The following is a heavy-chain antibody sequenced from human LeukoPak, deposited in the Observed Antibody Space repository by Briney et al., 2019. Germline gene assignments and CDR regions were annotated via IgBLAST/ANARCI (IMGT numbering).Heavy chain of an antibody. D-gene: IGHD3-16*01. J-gene: IGHJ4*02. CDR2: IKQDGSEK. CDR3: ARGRHGLGITLPDY. V-gene: IGHV3-7*01. Sequence: PGGSLRLSCAASGLTFSNYWMDWVRQAPGKGLEWVANIKQDGSEKNYVDSVKGRFIISRDNAKNSLYLQMNSLRAEDTAVYYCARGRHGLGITLPDYWGQGTLVTVSS. CDR1: GLTFSNYW.